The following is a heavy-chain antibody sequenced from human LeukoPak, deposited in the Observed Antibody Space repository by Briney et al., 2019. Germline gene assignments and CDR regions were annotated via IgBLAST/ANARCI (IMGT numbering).Heavy chain of an antibody. CDR1: GYTYTSYY. V-gene: IGHV1-46*01. CDR3: ARDWGRPVLLWFGEPSAGAFDI. D-gene: IGHD3-10*01. Sequence: ASVKVSCKASGYTYTSYYMHWVRQAPGQGLEWMGIINPNGCSTSYAQKLQGRVTMTTHTSTRTAYMELRSLSSDDTAVYYCARDWGRPVLLWFGEPSAGAFDIWGQGTMVTVSS. CDR2: INPNGCST. J-gene: IGHJ3*02.